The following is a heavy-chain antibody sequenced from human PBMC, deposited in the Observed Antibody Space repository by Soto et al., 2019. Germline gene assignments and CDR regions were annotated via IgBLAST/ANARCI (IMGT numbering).Heavy chain of an antibody. D-gene: IGHD3-16*01. Sequence: GASVKVSCKASGGTFSSYTISWVRQAPGQGLEWMGRIIPILGIANYAQKFQGRVTITADKSTSTAYMELSSLTSEDTAVYYCARDVIGHDNYETIGYYFDHWGTGTLVTVSS. CDR3: ARDVIGHDNYETIGYYFDH. V-gene: IGHV1-69*04. CDR2: IIPILGIA. CDR1: GGTFSSYT. J-gene: IGHJ4*02.